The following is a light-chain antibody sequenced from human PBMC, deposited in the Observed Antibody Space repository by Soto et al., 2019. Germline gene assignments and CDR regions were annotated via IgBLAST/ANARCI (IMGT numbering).Light chain of an antibody. Sequence: QSALTQPASVSGSPGQSITISCTGTISDVGGYNYVSWFQRHPGKAPKLLLYEVSNWPSGVSNRFSGSKSDNTASLTIYGLETEDEADYYCSSYTNTGTWVFGGGTKLTVL. CDR1: ISDVGGYNY. CDR2: EVS. V-gene: IGLV2-14*01. CDR3: SSYTNTGTWV. J-gene: IGLJ3*02.